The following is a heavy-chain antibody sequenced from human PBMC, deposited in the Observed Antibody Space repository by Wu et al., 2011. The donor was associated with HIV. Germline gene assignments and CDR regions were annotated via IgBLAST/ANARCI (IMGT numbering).Heavy chain of an antibody. Sequence: QVQLVQSGAEVKKPGASVEGLLQGFWLHFISYGIKLGATGPGQGLSGWMDQRYNGNTKYAQKLQGRVTMTIDRSTSTAYMEVSSLRSDDTAVYFCATALPWLEGRHFAYWGQGTLVTVSS. D-gene: IGHD6-19*01. CDR3: ATALPWLEGRHFAY. J-gene: IGHJ4*02. CDR1: LHFISYG. CDR2: QRYNGNT. V-gene: IGHV1-18*01.